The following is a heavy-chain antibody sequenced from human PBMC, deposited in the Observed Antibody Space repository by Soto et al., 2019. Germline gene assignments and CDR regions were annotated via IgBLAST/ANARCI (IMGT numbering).Heavy chain of an antibody. J-gene: IGHJ6*02. V-gene: IGHV3-30-3*01. CDR2: ISYDGSNK. CDR3: ARDGGSNYGMDV. D-gene: IGHD4-4*01. CDR1: GFTFSSYA. Sequence: LRLSCAASGFTFSSYAMHWVRQAPGKGLEWVAVISYDGSNKYYADSVKGRFTISRDNSKNTLYLQMNSLRAEDTAVYYCARDGGSNYGMDVWGQGTTVTVSS.